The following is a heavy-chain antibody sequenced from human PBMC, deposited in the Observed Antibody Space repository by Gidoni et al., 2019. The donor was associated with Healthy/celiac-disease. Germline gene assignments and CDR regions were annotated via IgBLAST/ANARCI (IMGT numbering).Heavy chain of an antibody. CDR1: GGSISSSNW. CDR2: IYHSGST. D-gene: IGHD1-26*01. Sequence: QVQLQESGPGLVKPPGTLPFTCAVSGGSISSSNWWSWVRQPPGKGLEWIGEIYHSGSTNDNPSLKSRVTISVGKSKNQFSLKLGSVAAADTAVYYCATRGSYNFDYWGQGTLVTVSS. J-gene: IGHJ4*02. CDR3: ATRGSYNFDY. V-gene: IGHV4-4*03.